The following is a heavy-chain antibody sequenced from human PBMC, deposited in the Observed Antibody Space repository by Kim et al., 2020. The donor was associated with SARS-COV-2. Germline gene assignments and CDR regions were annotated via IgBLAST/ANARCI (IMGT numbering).Heavy chain of an antibody. V-gene: IGHV3-74*01. J-gene: IGHJ6*02. CDR3: ARDRGIVATMVYYYYYYGMDV. CDR1: GFTFSSYW. D-gene: IGHD5-12*01. CDR2: INSDGSST. Sequence: GGSLRLSCAASGFTFSSYWMYWVRQAPGKGLVWVSRINSDGSSTSYADSVKGRFTISRDNAKNTLYLQMNSLRAEDTAVYYCARDRGIVATMVYYYYYYGMDVWGQGTTVTVSS.